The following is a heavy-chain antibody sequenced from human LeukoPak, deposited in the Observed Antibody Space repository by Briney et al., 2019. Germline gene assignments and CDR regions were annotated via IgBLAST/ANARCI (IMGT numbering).Heavy chain of an antibody. CDR2: IKQDGSHI. CDR1: GFTFSSYW. Sequence: PGGSLRLSCVASGFTFSSYWMSWVRQVPGKGLEWVANIKQDGSHIYYVDSLKGRFTISRDNSKNTLHLQMHSLRAEDTAVYYCARRDAANFFFDYWGQGTLVTVSS. J-gene: IGHJ4*02. D-gene: IGHD5-24*01. CDR3: ARRDAANFFFDY. V-gene: IGHV3-7*03.